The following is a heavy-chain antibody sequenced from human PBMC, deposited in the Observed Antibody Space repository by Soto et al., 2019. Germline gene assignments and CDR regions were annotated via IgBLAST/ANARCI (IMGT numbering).Heavy chain of an antibody. CDR3: ARHGSY. V-gene: IGHV4-39*01. CDR1: GVSITTTSYY. Sequence: SETLSLTCTVSGVSITTTSYYWGWIRQPPGKGLEWIGSVYFSGTTYYNPSLKSRVTISVDTSKNHFSLRLSSVTAADTAIYSCARHGSYWGQGTLATVSS. J-gene: IGHJ4*02. CDR2: VYFSGTT.